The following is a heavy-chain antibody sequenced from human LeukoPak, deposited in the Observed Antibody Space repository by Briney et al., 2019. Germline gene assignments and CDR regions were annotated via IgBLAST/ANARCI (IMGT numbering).Heavy chain of an antibody. J-gene: IGHJ4*02. CDR3: ARGKRILTGYPHFDY. CDR1: GFTVSNSY. CDR2: IYSGDST. D-gene: IGHD3-9*01. Sequence: GGSLRLSCAVSGFTVSNSYVSWVRQAPGKGPEWVSGIYSGDSTYYRDSVKGRFTISRDNSKNTLYLQMNSLRAEDTAVYYCARGKRILTGYPHFDYWGQGTLVTVSS. V-gene: IGHV3-53*01.